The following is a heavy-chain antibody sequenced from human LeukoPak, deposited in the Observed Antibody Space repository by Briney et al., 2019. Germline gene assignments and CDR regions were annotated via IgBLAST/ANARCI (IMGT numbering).Heavy chain of an antibody. D-gene: IGHD5-12*01. CDR1: GYTFTSYY. CDR2: INPSGGST. CDR3: ARDGTYSDYDYYFDY. Sequence: ASVKASCKASGYTFTSYYMHWVRQAPGQGLEWMGLINPSGGSTSYAQKFQGRVTVTRDTSTTTVYMELSSLRSEDTAVYYCARDGTYSDYDYYFDYWGQGTLVTVSS. J-gene: IGHJ4*02. V-gene: IGHV1-46*01.